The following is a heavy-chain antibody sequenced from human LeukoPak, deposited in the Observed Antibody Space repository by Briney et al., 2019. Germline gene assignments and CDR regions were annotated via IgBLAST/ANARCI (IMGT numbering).Heavy chain of an antibody. CDR3: ARAYCSGGSCYPFDY. D-gene: IGHD2-15*01. J-gene: IGHJ4*02. CDR2: ISSSSSYI. V-gene: IGHV3-21*01. Sequence: GGSLRLSCAASGFTFSSYSMNWGRQAPGKGLEWVSSISSSSSYIYYADSVKGRFTISRDNAKNSLYLQMNSLRAEDTAVYYCARAYCSGGSCYPFDYWGQGTLVTVSS. CDR1: GFTFSSYS.